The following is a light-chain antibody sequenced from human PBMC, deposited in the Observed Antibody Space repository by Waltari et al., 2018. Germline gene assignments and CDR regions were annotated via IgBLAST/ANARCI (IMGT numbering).Light chain of an antibody. Sequence: QLVLTQSPSASASLGASVKLTCTLDSGHSSNIVAWLQQQPEKGPRYLMKINSDGSHSKGDGIPDRFAGSSSGAGRCLTISSVQSEDEADYYCQTGGHGTWVFGGGTKLTVL. CDR1: SGHSSNI. CDR3: QTGGHGTWV. J-gene: IGLJ3*02. CDR2: INSDGSH. V-gene: IGLV4-69*01.